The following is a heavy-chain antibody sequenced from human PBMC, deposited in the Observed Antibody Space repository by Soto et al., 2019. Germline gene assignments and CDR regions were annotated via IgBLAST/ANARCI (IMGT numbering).Heavy chain of an antibody. CDR2: IKQEGSEE. J-gene: IGHJ6*04. CDR1: XXXXXXXX. V-gene: IGHV3-7*01. D-gene: IGHD3-3*01. Sequence: GGSLRLSXXASXXXXXXXXXXXXXQAPGXGLEWVXXIKQEGSEEYSAAAVKGRFTISRDNAKNSLYQQMNRLRAEDTAVYYCARGSKSPYFGVVNLDVWGKGTTVTVSS. CDR3: ARGSKSPYFGVVNLDV.